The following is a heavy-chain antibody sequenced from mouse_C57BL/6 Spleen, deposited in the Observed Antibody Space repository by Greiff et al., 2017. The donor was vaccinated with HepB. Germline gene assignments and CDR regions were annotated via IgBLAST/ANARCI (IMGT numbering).Heavy chain of an antibody. CDR3: AKPLTTVVATGAMDY. CDR1: GFSLTSYG. Sequence: VQLQESGPGLVQPSQSLSITCTVSGFSLTSYGVHWVRQSPGKGLEWLGVIWRGGSTDYNAAFMSRLSITKDNSKSQVFFKMNSLQADDTAIYYCAKPLTTVVATGAMDYWGQGTSVTVSS. V-gene: IGHV2-5*01. CDR2: IWRGGST. D-gene: IGHD1-1*01. J-gene: IGHJ4*01.